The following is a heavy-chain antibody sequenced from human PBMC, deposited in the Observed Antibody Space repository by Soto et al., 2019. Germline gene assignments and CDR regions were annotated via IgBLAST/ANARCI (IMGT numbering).Heavy chain of an antibody. CDR1: GGTATNYG. Sequence: QVQLVQSGAEVKKTGSSVKISCTSSGGTATNYGVSWVRQAPGQGLEWMGGILPIFGPPHYAQKFQDRLTVPGDEPTTKIQGGRPALPSDDPPFFFCAREFFLPPGPLGHWGRGPRVPVSS. J-gene: IGHJ4*02. D-gene: IGHD3-3*01. CDR3: AREFFLPPGPLGH. V-gene: IGHV1-69*01. CDR2: ILPIFGPP.